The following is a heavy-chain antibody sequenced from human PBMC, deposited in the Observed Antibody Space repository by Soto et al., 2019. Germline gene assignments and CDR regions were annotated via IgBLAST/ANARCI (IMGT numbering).Heavy chain of an antibody. Sequence: EVQLVESGGGLVQPGGSLRLSCAASGFRFSGYWMSWVRQAPGKGLQWVANIKDDGSQRYYMDSVEGRFTISRDNARDSLFLQMNSLTVEDTAVYYCARAYPLNWGQGTLVTVSS. CDR2: IKDDGSQR. CDR1: GFRFSGYW. J-gene: IGHJ1*01. V-gene: IGHV3-7*05. CDR3: ARAYPLN.